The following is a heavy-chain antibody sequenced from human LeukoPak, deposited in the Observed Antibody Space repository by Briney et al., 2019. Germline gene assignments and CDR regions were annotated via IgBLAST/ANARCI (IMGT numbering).Heavy chain of an antibody. V-gene: IGHV3-15*01. CDR3: TRGGGWYDYYYMDV. CDR2: IKSKTDGGTT. D-gene: IGHD6-19*01. J-gene: IGHJ6*03. Sequence: GGSLRLSCAASGFTVSSNYMSWVRQAPGKGLEWVGRIKSKTDGGTTDYAAPVKGRFTISRDDSKNTLYLQMNSLKTEDTAVYYCTRGGGWYDYYYMDVWGKGTTVTVSS. CDR1: GFTVSSNY.